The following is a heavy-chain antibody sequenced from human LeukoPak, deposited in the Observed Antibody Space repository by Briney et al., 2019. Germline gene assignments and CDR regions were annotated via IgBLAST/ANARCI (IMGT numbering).Heavy chain of an antibody. CDR3: ARDLYDYGSY. V-gene: IGHV3-66*01. Sequence: GGSLRLSCAASGFTVRSTYMSWVRRAPGKGLEGVSVIYSSGTTYYTDSVKGRFTISRDNSKNTLYLQMNSLRTEDTAVYYCARDLYDYGSYWGQGTLVTVSS. CDR2: IYSSGTT. J-gene: IGHJ4*02. CDR1: GFTVRSTY. D-gene: IGHD4/OR15-4a*01.